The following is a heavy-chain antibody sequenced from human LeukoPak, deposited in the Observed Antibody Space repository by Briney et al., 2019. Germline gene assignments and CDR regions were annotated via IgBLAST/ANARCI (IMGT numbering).Heavy chain of an antibody. Sequence: GGSLRLSCAASGFIFSSYSMNWVRQAPGKGLEWVSSISSSSSYIYYADSVKGRFTISRDNAKNSLYLQMNSLRAEDTAVYYCARDPGGSYPFDYWGQGTLVTVSS. CDR1: GFIFSSYS. CDR3: ARDPGGSYPFDY. V-gene: IGHV3-21*01. D-gene: IGHD1-26*01. J-gene: IGHJ4*02. CDR2: ISSSSSYI.